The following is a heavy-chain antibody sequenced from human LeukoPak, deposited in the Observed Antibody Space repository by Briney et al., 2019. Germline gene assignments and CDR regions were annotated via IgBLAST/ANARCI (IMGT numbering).Heavy chain of an antibody. CDR1: GGSISSYY. CDR2: IYYSGST. J-gene: IGHJ4*02. Sequence: SETLSLTCTVSGGSISSYYWSWIRQPPEKGLEWIGYIYYSGSTNYNPSLKSRVTISVDTSKNQFSLKLSSVTAADTAVYYCASGWYRGHNYFDYWGQGTLVTVSS. CDR3: ASGWYRGHNYFDY. V-gene: IGHV4-59*01. D-gene: IGHD2-15*01.